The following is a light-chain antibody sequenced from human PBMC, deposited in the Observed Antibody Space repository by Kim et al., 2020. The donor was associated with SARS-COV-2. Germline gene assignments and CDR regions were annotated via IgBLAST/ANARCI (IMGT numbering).Light chain of an antibody. CDR1: GGHSTNA. CDR2: LNSDGSH. V-gene: IGLV4-69*01. J-gene: IGLJ3*02. Sequence: QLVLTQSPSASASLGASVKLTCTLSGGHSTNAIAWHQQQPEKGHRYLMKLNSDGSHSKGDGIPDRFSGSTSGAERYLTISSLQSEDEADYYCQTWGTGIWVFGGGTQLTVL. CDR3: QTWGTGIWV.